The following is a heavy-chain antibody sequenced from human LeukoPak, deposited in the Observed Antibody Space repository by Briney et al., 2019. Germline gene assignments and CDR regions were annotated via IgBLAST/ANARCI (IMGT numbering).Heavy chain of an antibody. CDR2: IRSKPYGGTT. CDR1: GFTFGDYV. J-gene: IGHJ4*02. Sequence: QTGRSLRLSCTASGFTFGDYVMSWVRQAPGKGLEWVGFIRSKPYGGTTEYAASVKGRFIISRDDSKPIAYLQMSSLKSEDTAVYYCTTGSATGTGSGYWGQGTLVTVSS. CDR3: TTGSATGTGSGY. V-gene: IGHV3-49*04. D-gene: IGHD6-13*01.